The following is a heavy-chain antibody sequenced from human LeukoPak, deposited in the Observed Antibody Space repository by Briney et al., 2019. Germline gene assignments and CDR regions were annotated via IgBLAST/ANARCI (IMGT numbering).Heavy chain of an antibody. CDR3: ARTLYGSGSYFSFDY. Sequence: PSETLSLTCTVSGGSISSYYWSWIRQPPGKGLEWIGYIYHSGSTYYNPSLKSRVTISVDRSKNQFSLKLSSVTAADTAVYYCARTLYGSGSYFSFDYWGQGTLVTVSS. D-gene: IGHD3-10*01. CDR2: IYHSGST. J-gene: IGHJ4*02. CDR1: GGSISSYY. V-gene: IGHV4-59*12.